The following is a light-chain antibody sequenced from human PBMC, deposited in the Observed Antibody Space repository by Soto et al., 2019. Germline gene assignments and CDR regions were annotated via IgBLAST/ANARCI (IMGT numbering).Light chain of an antibody. CDR2: KAY. V-gene: IGKV1-5*03. CDR1: QSVSTW. J-gene: IGKJ4*01. CDR3: QQYNSNPLT. Sequence: MTQSPATLSASVGDRVTITCRASQSVSTWLAWYQQKPGKVPKLLIYKAYSLESGVPSRFSGSGSGTEFTLTISSLQPDDFATYYCQQYNSNPLTFGGGTKVEIK.